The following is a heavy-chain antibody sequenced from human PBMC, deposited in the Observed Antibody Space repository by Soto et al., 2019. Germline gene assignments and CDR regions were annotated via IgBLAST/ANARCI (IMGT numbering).Heavy chain of an antibody. CDR1: GGSISSYY. CDR2: IYYSGST. V-gene: IGHV4-59*01. D-gene: IGHD2-21*02. CDR3: ARDGGVGVVTEGGFDY. J-gene: IGHJ4*02. Sequence: QVQLQESGPGLVKPSETLSLTCTVSGGSISSYYWSWIRQPPGKGLEWIGYIYYSGSTNYNPSLKNRVTISVDTSKNQFSLKLSSVTAADTAVYYCARDGGVGVVTEGGFDYWGQGTLVTVSS.